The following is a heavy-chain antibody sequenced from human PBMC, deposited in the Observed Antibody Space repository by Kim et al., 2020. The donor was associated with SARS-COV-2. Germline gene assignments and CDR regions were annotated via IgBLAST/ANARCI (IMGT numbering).Heavy chain of an antibody. CDR3: ARGWFGQVGDY. J-gene: IGHJ4*02. CDR2: ITVSSTHI. Sequence: GGSLRLSCAASGFTFNTYTMGWVRQAPGKGLEWVSSITVSSTHIYYADSVEGRFTISRDNARNSVYLQMNSLRVDDTAIYYCARGWFGQVGDYWGQGARVTVSS. CDR1: GFTFNTYT. V-gene: IGHV3-21*01. D-gene: IGHD3-10*01.